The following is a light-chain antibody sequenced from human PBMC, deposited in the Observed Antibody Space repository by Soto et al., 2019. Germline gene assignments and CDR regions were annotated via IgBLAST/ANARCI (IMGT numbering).Light chain of an antibody. V-gene: IGKV1-5*03. Sequence: DIQMAQSPSSLSSSVGDRVTVTWLASQSIVTYLNWYLQKPGKAPKLLIYKASTLKSGVPSRFSGSGSGTEFTLTISSLQPDDFATYYCQHYNSYSEAFGQGTKVDIK. CDR1: QSIVTY. J-gene: IGKJ1*01. CDR2: KAS. CDR3: QHYNSYSEA.